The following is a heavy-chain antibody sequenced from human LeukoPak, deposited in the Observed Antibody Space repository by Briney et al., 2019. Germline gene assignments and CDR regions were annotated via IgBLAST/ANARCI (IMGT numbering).Heavy chain of an antibody. Sequence: GRSLRLSCAAAGFTFSSYGMHRVRQGPGKGLEWVAVIWYDGSNKYYADSVRGRFTISRDNSKNTLYLQMNSLRAEDTAVYYCARGRYCSSTSCSDYFDYWGQGALVTAAS. D-gene: IGHD2-2*01. J-gene: IGHJ4*02. CDR1: GFTFSSYG. CDR2: IWYDGSNK. CDR3: ARGRYCSSTSCSDYFDY. V-gene: IGHV3-33*01.